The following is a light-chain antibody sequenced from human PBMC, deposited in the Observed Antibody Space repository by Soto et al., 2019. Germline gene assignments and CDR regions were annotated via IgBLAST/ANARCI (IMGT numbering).Light chain of an antibody. V-gene: IGLV2-8*01. Sequence: QSALTQPPSVSGSPGQSVTISCTGTSSDVGGYNYVSWYQQHPGKAPKLMIYEVSKRPSGVPDRFSGSKSGNTASLTVSGLQAEDEADYYCSSYAGSRGVFGGGTKLTVL. CDR1: SSDVGGYNY. J-gene: IGLJ2*01. CDR3: SSYAGSRGV. CDR2: EVS.